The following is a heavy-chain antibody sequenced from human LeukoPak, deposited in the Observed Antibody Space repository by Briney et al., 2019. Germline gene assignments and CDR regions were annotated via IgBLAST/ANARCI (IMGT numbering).Heavy chain of an antibody. D-gene: IGHD3-22*01. V-gene: IGHV3-7*01. CDR2: IKQDGSEK. CDR3: ARAETYYYDSSGYYGY. Sequence: PGGSLRLSCAASGFTSSSYWMSWVRQAPGKGLEWVANIKQDGSEKYYVDSVKGRFTISRDNAKNSLYLQMNSLRAEDTAVYYCARAETYYYDSSGYYGYWGQGTLVTVSS. J-gene: IGHJ4*02. CDR1: GFTSSSYW.